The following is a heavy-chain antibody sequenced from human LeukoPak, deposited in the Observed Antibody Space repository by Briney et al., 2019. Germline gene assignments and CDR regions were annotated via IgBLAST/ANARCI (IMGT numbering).Heavy chain of an antibody. J-gene: IGHJ3*02. Sequence: SQTLSLTSAISGDSVSSNSATWNWIRQSPSRGLEWLGRTFYRSKWYNEYAVSVKSRIIVNPDTSTNHFSLQLNSVTPEDTAVYYCARYVTGAFDIWGLGTIVTVSS. CDR2: TFYRSKWYN. V-gene: IGHV6-1*01. CDR3: ARYVTGAFDI. CDR1: GDSVSSNSAT. D-gene: IGHD2-21*02.